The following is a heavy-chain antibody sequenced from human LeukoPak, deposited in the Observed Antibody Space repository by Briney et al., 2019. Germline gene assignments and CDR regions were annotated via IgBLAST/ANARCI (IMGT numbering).Heavy chain of an antibody. V-gene: IGHV3-7*03. CDR3: ARDRSSTVVIPYYYYGMDV. D-gene: IGHD4-23*01. Sequence: PGGSLRLSCAASGSTFSSYWMSWVRQAPGKGLEWVANIKQDGSEKYYVDSVKGRFTISRDNAKNSLYLQMNSLRAEDTAVYYCARDRSSTVVIPYYYYGMDVWGQGTTVTVS. CDR2: IKQDGSEK. CDR1: GSTFSSYW. J-gene: IGHJ6*02.